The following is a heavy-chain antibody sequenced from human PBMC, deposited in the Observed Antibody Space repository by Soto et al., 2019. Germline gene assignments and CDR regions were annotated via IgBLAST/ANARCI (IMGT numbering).Heavy chain of an antibody. CDR2: IYWDDDK. D-gene: IGHD3-10*01. V-gene: IGHV2-5*02. CDR1: GFSLSTSGVS. Sequence: QITLKESGPTLVKPTQTLTLTCTFSGFSLSTSGVSVGWIRQPPGKALEWLALIYWDDDKRYSPSLKSRLTITKNTPKTQGVLKMPNRAPGNTATYYCPHSAPQRGDFDYGGKGPLVTVPS. CDR3: PHSAPQRGDFDY. J-gene: IGHJ4*02.